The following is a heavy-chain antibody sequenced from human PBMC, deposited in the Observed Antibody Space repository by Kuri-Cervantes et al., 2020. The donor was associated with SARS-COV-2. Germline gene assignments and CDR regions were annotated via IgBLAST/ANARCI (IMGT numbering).Heavy chain of an antibody. CDR3: TRDIYYALLGYYYGMDV. D-gene: IGHD3-10*01. CDR1: GFTFGDYA. V-gene: IGHV3-49*04. J-gene: IGHJ6*02. Sequence: GGSLRLSCTASGFTFGDYAMSWVRQAPGKGLEWVGFIRSKAYGGITEYAASVKGRFTISRDDSKSIAYLQMNSLKTEDTAVYYCTRDIYYALLGYYYGMDVWGQGTTVTVSS. CDR2: IRSKAYGGIT.